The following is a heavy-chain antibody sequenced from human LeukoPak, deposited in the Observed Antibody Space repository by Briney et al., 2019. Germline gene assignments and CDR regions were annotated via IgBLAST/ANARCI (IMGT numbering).Heavy chain of an antibody. CDR2: IHYSGDT. J-gene: IGHJ5*02. D-gene: IGHD6-19*01. V-gene: IGHV4-59*01. Sequence: SETLSLTCSVSNGSISTTYWSWIRQPPGKGLEWIGNIHYSGDTNYNSSLKSRVTISVDTSKNQFSLKMVSVTTADTAVYFCARGGWFHDRWGQGTLVTVSS. CDR1: NGSISTTY. CDR3: ARGGWFHDR.